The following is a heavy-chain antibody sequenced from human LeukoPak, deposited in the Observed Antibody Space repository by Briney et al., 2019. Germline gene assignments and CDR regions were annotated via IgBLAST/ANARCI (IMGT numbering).Heavy chain of an antibody. CDR2: ISYDGRNK. CDR3: AKDTDESSGYFSTYFDY. Sequence: GRSLRLSCAASGFTFSTYGMHWVRQAPGKGLEWVAIISYDGRNKYYADSVKGRFTISRDNSMDTMYLQMNSLRAEDTAVYYCAKDTDESSGYFSTYFDYWGQGTLVTVSS. V-gene: IGHV3-30*18. CDR1: GFTFSTYG. J-gene: IGHJ4*02. D-gene: IGHD3-22*01.